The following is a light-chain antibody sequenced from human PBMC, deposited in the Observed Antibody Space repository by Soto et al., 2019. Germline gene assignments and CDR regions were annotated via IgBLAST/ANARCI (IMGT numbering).Light chain of an antibody. CDR3: TAWEGSLDGRV. CDR2: RTD. V-gene: IGLV1-44*01. Sequence: QSALTQPPSASGTPGQRVTISCSGSGSNIGTNTVNWYQQLPGTAPKLLIYRTDQRPAGIPDRFSGSKSGTAASLDISGLQSDDEADYYCTAWEGSLDGRVFGGGTTLTVL. J-gene: IGLJ3*02. CDR1: GSNIGTNT.